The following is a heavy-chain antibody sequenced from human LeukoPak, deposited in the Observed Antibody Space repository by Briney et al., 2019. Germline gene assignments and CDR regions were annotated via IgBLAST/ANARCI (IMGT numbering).Heavy chain of an antibody. CDR3: ARGYNWKDY. D-gene: IGHD1-1*01. V-gene: IGHV3-7*01. CDR2: IKQDGSEK. J-gene: IGHJ4*02. CDR1: GFTFSKYW. Sequence: GGSLRLSCAASGFTFSKYWMSLVRQAPGKGLEWVANIKQDGSEKYYVDSVKGRFTISRDNAKNALYLQMNSLRAEDTAVYYCARGYNWKDYWGQGTLVSVSS.